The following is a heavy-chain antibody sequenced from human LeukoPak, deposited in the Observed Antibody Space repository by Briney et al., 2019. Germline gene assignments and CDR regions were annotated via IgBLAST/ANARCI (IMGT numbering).Heavy chain of an antibody. CDR3: AKLEGYCSSSTCHGNWYFDR. V-gene: IGHV3-21*04. Sequence: PGGSLRLSCAASGFTFSSYGMNWVRQAPGKGLEWVSSISSSSSYIYYADSVKGRFTISRDNAKNSLYLQMNSLRAEDTALYYCAKLEGYCSSSTCHGNWYFDRWGRGTLVTVSS. J-gene: IGHJ2*01. CDR2: ISSSSSYI. CDR1: GFTFSSYG. D-gene: IGHD2-2*01.